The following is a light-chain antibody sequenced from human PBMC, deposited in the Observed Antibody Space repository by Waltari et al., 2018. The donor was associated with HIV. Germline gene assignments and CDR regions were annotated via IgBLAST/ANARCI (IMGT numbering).Light chain of an antibody. CDR1: QSVLYNSNNNNY. V-gene: IGKV4-1*01. CDR3: QQYYSFPPT. CDR2: WAS. J-gene: IGKJ2*01. Sequence: DIAVTQSPDSLAVSLGESATINCKSSQSVLYNSNNNNYLAWYQQKPRQPPKLLIYWASTRASGVPDRFSGSGSGTDFTLTISSLQAEDVALYYCQQYYSFPPTFGQGTKLEIK.